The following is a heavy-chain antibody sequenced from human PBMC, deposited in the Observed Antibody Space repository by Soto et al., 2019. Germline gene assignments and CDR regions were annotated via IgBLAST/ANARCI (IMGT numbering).Heavy chain of an antibody. CDR3: ARGLGPPAAVDY. CDR2: ISRSGSTI. CDR1: GFTFSDYS. J-gene: IGHJ4*02. D-gene: IGHD2-2*01. V-gene: IGHV3-11*01. Sequence: PGGSLRLSCAASGFTFSDYSMSWIRQAPGKGLEWVSYISRSGSTIYYADSVKGRFTISRDNAKNSLYLQMNSLRAEDTAVYYCARGLGPPAAVDYWGQGTLVRSPQ.